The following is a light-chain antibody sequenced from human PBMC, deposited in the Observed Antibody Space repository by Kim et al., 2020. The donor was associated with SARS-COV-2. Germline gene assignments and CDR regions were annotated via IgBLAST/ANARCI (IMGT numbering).Light chain of an antibody. V-gene: IGLV2-14*03. Sequence: GQSITISCTGNSSDVATYDYVSWYQQHPGKAPERMIYDVIKRPSWVSNRFSGSKSGNTASLTISGLQTEDEADYYCSSYTTSRTLVFGGGTQLTVL. J-gene: IGLJ3*02. CDR3: SSYTTSRTLV. CDR2: DVI. CDR1: SSDVATYDY.